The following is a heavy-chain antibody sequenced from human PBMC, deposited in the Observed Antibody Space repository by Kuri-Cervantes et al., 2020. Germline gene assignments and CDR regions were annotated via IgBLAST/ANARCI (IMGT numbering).Heavy chain of an antibody. V-gene: IGHV4-39*01. CDR3: ARFKSNWSGYRNGFDY. CDR1: GGSISSSSSY. J-gene: IGHJ4*02. Sequence: SETLSLTCTVSGGSISSSSSYWGWVRQPPGKGLEWIGSIYYRGSTYYNPSLKSRVTISVDTSENQFSLKLSSVTAADTAVYYCARFKSNWSGYRNGFDYWGQGTLVTVSS. CDR2: IYYRGST. D-gene: IGHD3-3*01.